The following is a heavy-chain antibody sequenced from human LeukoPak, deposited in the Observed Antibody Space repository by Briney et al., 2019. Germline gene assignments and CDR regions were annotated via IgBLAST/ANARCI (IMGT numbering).Heavy chain of an antibody. CDR1: GFTFSSYE. CDR2: ISSSGSTI. J-gene: IGHJ4*02. D-gene: IGHD3-10*01. V-gene: IGHV3-48*03. CDR3: ARGYLYTMGYYFDY. Sequence: PGGSLRLSCAASGFTFSSYEMNWVRQAPGKGLEWVSYISSSGSTIYYADSVEGRFTISRDNAKNSLYLQMNSLRAEDTALYYCARGYLYTMGYYFDYWGQGTLVTVSS.